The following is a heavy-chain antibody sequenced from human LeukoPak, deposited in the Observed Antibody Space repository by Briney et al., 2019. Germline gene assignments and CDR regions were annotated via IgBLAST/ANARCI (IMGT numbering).Heavy chain of an antibody. J-gene: IGHJ5*02. Sequence: QPGGSLRLSCAASGFTFSSYAMSWVRQAPGKGLEWVSAISGSGGSTYYADSVKGRFTISRGNSKNTLYLQMNSLRAEDTAVYYCAKSENTMVRPPTNWFDPWGQGTLVTASS. D-gene: IGHD3-10*01. V-gene: IGHV3-23*01. CDR3: AKSENTMVRPPTNWFDP. CDR2: ISGSGGST. CDR1: GFTFSSYA.